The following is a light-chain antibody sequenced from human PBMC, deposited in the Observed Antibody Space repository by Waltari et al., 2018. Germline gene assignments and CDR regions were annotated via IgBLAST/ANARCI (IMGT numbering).Light chain of an antibody. CDR1: QSISSR. V-gene: IGKV1-5*01. Sequence: DIQMTQSPSTLSASVGDRVTITCRASQSISSRLAWYQQKPGTAPKLLIHEALSLESGVPIRFSGTGSGTEFTRTISSLQPEDFGTYFCQQYKTYPRTFGGGTRVESK. CDR2: EAL. CDR3: QQYKTYPRT. J-gene: IGKJ4*01.